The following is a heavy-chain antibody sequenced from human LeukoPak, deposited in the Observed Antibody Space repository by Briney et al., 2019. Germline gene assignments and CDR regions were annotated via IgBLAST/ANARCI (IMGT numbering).Heavy chain of an antibody. CDR2: IYYSGST. Sequence: SETLSLTCTVSGGSISSYYWSWIRQPPGKGLEWIGYIYYSGSTNYNPSLKSRVTISVDTSKNQFSLKLSSVTAADTAVYYCARIPWFGELSYWWFDPWGQGTLVTVSS. V-gene: IGHV4-59*08. J-gene: IGHJ5*02. CDR1: GGSISSYY. D-gene: IGHD3-10*01. CDR3: ARIPWFGELSYWWFDP.